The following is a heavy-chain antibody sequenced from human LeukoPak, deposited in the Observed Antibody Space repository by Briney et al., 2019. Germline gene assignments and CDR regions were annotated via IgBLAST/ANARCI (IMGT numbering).Heavy chain of an antibody. Sequence: PSETLSLTCTVSGGSISSYYWSWIRQPPGKGLEWIGYIYYSGSTNYNPSLKSRVTISVDTSKNQFSLKLSSVTAADTAVYYCARVEDGYSYYFDYWGQGTLVTVSS. CDR2: IYYSGST. J-gene: IGHJ4*02. CDR3: ARVEDGYSYYFDY. D-gene: IGHD5-24*01. CDR1: GGSISSYY. V-gene: IGHV4-59*01.